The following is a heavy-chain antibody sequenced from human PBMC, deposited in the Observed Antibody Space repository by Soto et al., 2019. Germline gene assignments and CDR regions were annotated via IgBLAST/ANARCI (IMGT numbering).Heavy chain of an antibody. CDR3: ARGRRAAAGLDSKYYFDY. Sequence: SETLSLTCTVSGGSISSGDYYWSWIRQPPGKGLEWIGYIYYSGSTYYNPSLKSRVTISVDTSKNQFSLKLSSVTAADTAVYYCARGRRAAAGLDSKYYFDYWGQGTLVTVSS. CDR1: GGSISSGDYY. CDR2: IYYSGST. J-gene: IGHJ4*02. D-gene: IGHD6-13*01. V-gene: IGHV4-30-4*01.